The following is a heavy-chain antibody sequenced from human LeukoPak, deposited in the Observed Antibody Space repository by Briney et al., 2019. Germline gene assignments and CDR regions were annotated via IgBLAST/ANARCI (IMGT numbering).Heavy chain of an antibody. V-gene: IGHV4-34*01. CDR1: GGSFSGYY. D-gene: IGHD3-16*01. CDR3: ARGGGRGRFDY. J-gene: IGHJ4*02. Sequence: SETLSLTCAVYGGSFSGYYWSWIRQPPGKGLEWIGEINHSGSTNYIPSLKSRVTISVDTSKNQFSLKLSSVTAADTAVYYCARGGGRGRFDYWGQGTLVTVSS. CDR2: INHSGST.